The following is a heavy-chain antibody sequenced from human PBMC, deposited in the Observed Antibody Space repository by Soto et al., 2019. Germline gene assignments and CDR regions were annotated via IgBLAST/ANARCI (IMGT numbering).Heavy chain of an antibody. CDR3: ARALGYSGYAGMDV. V-gene: IGHV1-18*01. J-gene: IGHJ6*02. Sequence: QVQLVQSGGEVKKPGSSVKVSCKASGYTFTIYGINWVRQAHGQGLEWMGWISPDNGNTNYAQKPQGRVTMTTDTSTSTAYMELRSLRSDDTAVYYCARALGYSGYAGMDVLGQGTTVTVSS. CDR2: ISPDNGNT. CDR1: GYTFTIYG. D-gene: IGHD5-12*01.